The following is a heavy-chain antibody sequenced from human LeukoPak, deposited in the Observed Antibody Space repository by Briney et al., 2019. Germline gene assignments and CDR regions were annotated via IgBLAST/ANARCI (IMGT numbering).Heavy chain of an antibody. D-gene: IGHD4-11*01. V-gene: IGHV4-34*01. CDR3: ARGYSNYAP. CDR1: GGSFSGYY. CDR2: INHSGST. J-gene: IGHJ5*02. Sequence: SETLSLTCAVCGGSFSGYYWSWIRQPPGKGLEWIGEINHSGSTNYNPSLKSRVTISVDTSKNQFSLKLSSVTAADTAVYYCARGYSNYAPWGQGTLVTVSS.